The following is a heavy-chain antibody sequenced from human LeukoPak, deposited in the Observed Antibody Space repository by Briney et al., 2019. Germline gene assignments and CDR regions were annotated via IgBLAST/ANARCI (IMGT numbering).Heavy chain of an antibody. CDR2: INPYSGGT. V-gene: IGHV1-2*02. Sequence: ASVKVSCKASGSTFTGYYIHWVRQAPGQGLEWMGWINPYSGGTYYAQKFQGRVTMTRDTSINTAYMELTSLRSDDTAVYYCARQGYCSGGRCYPVLGYWGQGTLVTVSS. CDR3: ARQGYCSGGRCYPVLGY. J-gene: IGHJ4*02. D-gene: IGHD2-15*01. CDR1: GSTFTGYY.